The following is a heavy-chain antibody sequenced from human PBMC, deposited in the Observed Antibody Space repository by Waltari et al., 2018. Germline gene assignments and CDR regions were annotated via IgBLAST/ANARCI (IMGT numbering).Heavy chain of an antibody. CDR1: GFTFSYTA. CDR2: ISGRGGST. Sequence: EVQRLESGGDLVQPGGSLRVSCAASGFTFSYTAMSLVRQAPGKGLEWVSAISGRGGSTYDADSVKGRFTISRDNSRNTVSLQMNSLRPEDTAVYYCAKGDQKVVPRGWFDLWGQGTLVTVSS. CDR3: AKGDQKVVPRGWFDL. D-gene: IGHD2-15*01. J-gene: IGHJ5*02. V-gene: IGHV3-23*01.